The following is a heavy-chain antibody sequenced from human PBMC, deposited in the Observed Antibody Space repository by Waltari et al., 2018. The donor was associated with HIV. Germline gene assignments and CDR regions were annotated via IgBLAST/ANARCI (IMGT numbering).Heavy chain of an antibody. CDR3: ARALRRAPYYFDY. CDR2: INQSGST. J-gene: IGHJ4*02. Sequence: QVQLQQWGAGLLKPSETLSLTCAVYGGSFSGYYWSWIRQPPGKGLEWIGEINQSGSTNYNPSLKSRVTISVDTSKNQFSLKLSSVTAADTAVYYCARALRRAPYYFDYWGQGTLVTVSS. D-gene: IGHD4-17*01. CDR1: GGSFSGYY. V-gene: IGHV4-34*01.